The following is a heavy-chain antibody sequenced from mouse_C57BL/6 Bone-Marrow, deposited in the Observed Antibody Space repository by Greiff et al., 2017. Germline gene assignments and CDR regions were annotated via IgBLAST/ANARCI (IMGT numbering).Heavy chain of an antibody. CDR3: ARGRHYYAMDY. Sequence: VQLQQSGAELVKPGASVKLSCTASGYTFTSYWMHWVKQRPGQGLEWIGMIHPNSGSTNYNEKFKSKATLTVDKSSSTAYMQHSSLTSEDSAVYYCARGRHYYAMDYWGQGTSVTVSS. CDR2: IHPNSGST. J-gene: IGHJ4*01. V-gene: IGHV1-64*01. CDR1: GYTFTSYW.